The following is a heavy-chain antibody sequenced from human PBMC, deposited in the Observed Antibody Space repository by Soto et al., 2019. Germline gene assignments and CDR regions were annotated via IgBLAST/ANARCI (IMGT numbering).Heavy chain of an antibody. CDR2: ISSSGSTI. CDR1: GFTFSDYY. CDR3: ARMGALNGY. Sequence: PRGSFILSWAASGFTFSDYYMSWILQAPGKGLEWVSYISSSGSTIYYADAVKGRFTISRDNAKNSLYLQMNSLRAEDTAVYYCARMGALNGYWGQGTLVTVSS. J-gene: IGHJ4*02. V-gene: IGHV3-11*01. D-gene: IGHD2-8*01.